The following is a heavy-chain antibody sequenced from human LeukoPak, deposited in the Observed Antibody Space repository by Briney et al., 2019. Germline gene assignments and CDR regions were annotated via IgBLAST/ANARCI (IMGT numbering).Heavy chain of an antibody. J-gene: IGHJ6*03. CDR3: ARGGGNYGGYYMDV. CDR2: INHSGST. D-gene: IGHD4-11*01. Sequence: SETLSLTCAVYGGSFSGYYWSWLRQPPGKGLEWIGEINHSGSTNYNPSLKSRVTMSVDTSKNQFSLKLSSVTAADTAVYYCARGGGNYGGYYMDVWGKGTTVTVSS. CDR1: GGSFSGYY. V-gene: IGHV4-34*01.